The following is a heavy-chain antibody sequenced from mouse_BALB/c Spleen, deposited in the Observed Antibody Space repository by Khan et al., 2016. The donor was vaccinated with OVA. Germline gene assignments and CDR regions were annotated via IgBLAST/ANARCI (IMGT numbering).Heavy chain of an antibody. J-gene: IGHJ2*01. CDR2: ISYSGNT. D-gene: IGHD1-1*01. CDR1: GYSITTDYA. Sequence: VQLKESGPGLVKPSQSLSLTCTVTGYSITTDYAWNWIRQFPGNKLEWMGYISYSGNTKYNPSLNSRISITRDTSKNQFLLQLKSVTTEDTARYYCARIYGGDFDYGGQGTTLTVSS. CDR3: ARIYGGDFDY. V-gene: IGHV3-2*02.